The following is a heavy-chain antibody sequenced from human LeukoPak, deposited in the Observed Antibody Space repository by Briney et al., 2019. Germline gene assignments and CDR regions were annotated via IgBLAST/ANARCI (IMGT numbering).Heavy chain of an antibody. J-gene: IGHJ5*02. D-gene: IGHD3-9*01. CDR1: GYTFTGYY. Sequence: GASVKVSCKASGYTFTGYYMHWVRQAPGQGLEWMGWINPNSGGTNYAQKFQGRVTMTRDTSISTAYMELSRLRSDDTAVYYCAREDKGRCFDWLPENWFDPWGQGTLVTVSS. V-gene: IGHV1-2*02. CDR3: AREDKGRCFDWLPENWFDP. CDR2: INPNSGGT.